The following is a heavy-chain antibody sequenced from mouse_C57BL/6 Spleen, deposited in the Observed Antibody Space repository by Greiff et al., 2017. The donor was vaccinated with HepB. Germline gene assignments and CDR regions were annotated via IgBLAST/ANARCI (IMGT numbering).Heavy chain of an antibody. CDR3: ARSGFYDGYIYAMDY. CDR1: GYTFTSYG. CDR2: IYPRSGNT. V-gene: IGHV1-81*01. D-gene: IGHD2-3*01. Sequence: QVQLQQSGAELARPGASVKLSCKASGYTFTSYGISWVKQRTGQGLEWIGEIYPRSGNTYYNEKFKGKATLTADKSSSTAYMELRSLTSEDSAVYFCARSGFYDGYIYAMDYWGQGTSVTVSS. J-gene: IGHJ4*01.